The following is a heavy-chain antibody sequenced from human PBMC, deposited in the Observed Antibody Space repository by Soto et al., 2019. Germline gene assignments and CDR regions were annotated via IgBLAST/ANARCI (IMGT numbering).Heavy chain of an antibody. CDR3: ARDELSEEGVQH. J-gene: IGHJ1*01. V-gene: IGHV4-30-4*01. CDR2: IYYSGST. CDR1: GGSISSGDYY. Sequence: SETLSLTCTVSGGSISSGDYYWSWIRQPPGKGLEWIGYIYYSGSTYYNPSLKSRVTISVDTSKNQFSLKLSSVTAADTAVYYCARDELSEEGVQHWGQGTLVTVSS. D-gene: IGHD1-7*01.